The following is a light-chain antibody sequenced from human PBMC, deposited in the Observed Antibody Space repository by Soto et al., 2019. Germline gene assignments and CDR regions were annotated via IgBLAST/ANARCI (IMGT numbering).Light chain of an antibody. Sequence: QAVVTQEPSLTVSPGGTVTLTCASSTGAVTSGYYPNWFQQKPGQAPRALIYSISNKHSWTPARFSGSLLGGKAALTLSGVQPEDEAEYYCLLFYGGALSFGGGTKLTAL. CDR3: LLFYGGALS. CDR2: SIS. J-gene: IGLJ2*01. CDR1: TGAVTSGYY. V-gene: IGLV7-43*01.